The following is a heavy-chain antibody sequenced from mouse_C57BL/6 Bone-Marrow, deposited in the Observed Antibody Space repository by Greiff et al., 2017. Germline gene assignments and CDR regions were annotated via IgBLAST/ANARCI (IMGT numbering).Heavy chain of an antibody. CDR1: GFTFSDYY. CDR3: AREDGYYRFAY. D-gene: IGHD2-3*01. J-gene: IGHJ3*01. Sequence: EVNVVESEGGLVQPGSSMKLSCTASGFTFSDYYMAWVRQVPEKGLEWVANINYDGSSTYYLDSLKSRFIISRDNAKNILYLQMSSLKSEDTATYYCAREDGYYRFAYWGQGTLVTVSA. V-gene: IGHV5-16*01. CDR2: INYDGSST.